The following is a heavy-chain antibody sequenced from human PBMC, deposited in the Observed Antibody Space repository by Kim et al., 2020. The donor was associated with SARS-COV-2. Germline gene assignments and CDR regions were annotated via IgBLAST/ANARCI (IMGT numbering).Heavy chain of an antibody. J-gene: IGHJ4*02. CDR2: IIPIFGTA. CDR1: GGTFSSYA. V-gene: IGHV1-69*13. CDR3: ARGERDGYNWAVDY. Sequence: SVKVSCKASGGTFSSYAISWVRQAPGQGLEWMGGIIPIFGTANYAQKFQGRVTITADESTSTAYMELSSLRSEDTAVYYCARGERDGYNWAVDYWGQGTLVTVSS. D-gene: IGHD5-12*01.